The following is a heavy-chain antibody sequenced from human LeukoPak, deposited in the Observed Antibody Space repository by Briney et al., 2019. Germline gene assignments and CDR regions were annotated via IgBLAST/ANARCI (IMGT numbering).Heavy chain of an antibody. CDR3: ASAVDGTEYYFAY. Sequence: GGSLRLSCAASTLSVRTACMTWVRQTAGKGLEWVAVIYGGGSGTTFYADSLKGRFTISRDTSKNTLYLQMNNLRAEDTAVYYCASAVDGTEYYFAYWGQGTLVTLSS. CDR1: TLSVRTAC. J-gene: IGHJ4*02. CDR2: IYGGGSGTT. D-gene: IGHD6-19*01. V-gene: IGHV3-53*01.